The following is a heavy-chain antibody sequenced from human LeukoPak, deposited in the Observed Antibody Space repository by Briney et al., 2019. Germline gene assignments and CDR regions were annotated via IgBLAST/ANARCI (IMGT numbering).Heavy chain of an antibody. CDR1: GFTFSTYV. Sequence: GASVKVSCKTFGFTFSTYVITWVRQAPGQGLEWMGWISAYNGDTDYSHNFQGRVTLTTDTSTSTAYMELTSLRPDDTAVYYCARRGYFQRKYYFDYWGQGTLVTVSS. J-gene: IGHJ4*02. CDR2: ISAYNGDT. D-gene: IGHD2/OR15-2a*01. CDR3: ARRGYFQRKYYFDY. V-gene: IGHV1-18*04.